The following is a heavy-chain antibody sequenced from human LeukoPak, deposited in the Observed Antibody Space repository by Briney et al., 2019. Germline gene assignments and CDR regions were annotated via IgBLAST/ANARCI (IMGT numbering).Heavy chain of an antibody. Sequence: GGSLRLSCAASGFTFSSYSMNWVRQAPGKGLEWVSYISSSSSTIYYADSVKGRFTISRDNAKNSLYLQMNSLRAEDTAVYYCARDGGTYYYDSSGYYPDAFDIWGQGTVVTVSS. J-gene: IGHJ3*02. CDR3: ARDGGTYYYDSSGYYPDAFDI. V-gene: IGHV3-48*04. D-gene: IGHD3-22*01. CDR2: ISSSSSTI. CDR1: GFTFSSYS.